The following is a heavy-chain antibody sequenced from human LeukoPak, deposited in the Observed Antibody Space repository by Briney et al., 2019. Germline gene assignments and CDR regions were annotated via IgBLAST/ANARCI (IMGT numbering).Heavy chain of an antibody. J-gene: IGHJ4*02. V-gene: IGHV1-46*01. CDR2: INPSDGTI. CDR1: GYTFTSYF. CDR3: ARAIDCSSTRCSWVFDY. D-gene: IGHD2-2*01. Sequence: GASVKVSCKASGYTFTSYFMHWVRQAPGQGLEWMGIINPSDGTISYAQKFQGRVTMTRDTSTSTVYMELSSLRSGDTAVYYCARAIDCSSTRCSWVFDYWGQGTLVTVSS.